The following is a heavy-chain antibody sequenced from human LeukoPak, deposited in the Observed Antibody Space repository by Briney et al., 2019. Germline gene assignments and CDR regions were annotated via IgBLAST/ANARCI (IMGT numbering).Heavy chain of an antibody. CDR2: ISSSGSTI. J-gene: IGHJ5*02. Sequence: GGSLRLSCAASGFTFSSYEMNWVCQAPGKGLEWVSYISSSGSTIYYADSVKGRFTISRDNAKNSLYLQMNSLRAEDTAVYYCARDRRVATISLFDPWGQGTLVTVSS. D-gene: IGHD5-12*01. V-gene: IGHV3-48*03. CDR1: GFTFSSYE. CDR3: ARDRRVATISLFDP.